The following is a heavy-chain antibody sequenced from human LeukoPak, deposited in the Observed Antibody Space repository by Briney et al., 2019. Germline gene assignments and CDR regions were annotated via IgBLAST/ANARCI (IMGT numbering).Heavy chain of an antibody. CDR1: GGSISSSSYY. V-gene: IGHV4-39*07. J-gene: IGHJ4*02. D-gene: IGHD5-24*01. Sequence: SETLSLTCTVSGGSISSSSYYWGWIRQPPGTGLEWIGSIYYSGSTNYNPSLKSRVTISVDKSKNQFSLKLSSVTAADTAVYYCARVGDGYNLVYFDYWGQGTLVTVSS. CDR2: IYYSGST. CDR3: ARVGDGYNLVYFDY.